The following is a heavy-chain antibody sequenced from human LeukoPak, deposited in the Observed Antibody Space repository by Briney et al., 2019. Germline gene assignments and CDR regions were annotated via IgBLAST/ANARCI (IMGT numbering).Heavy chain of an antibody. D-gene: IGHD3-10*01. J-gene: IGHJ4*02. CDR2: ISSSGSTI. Sequence: PGGSLRLSCAASGFTFSDYYMSWIRQAPGKGLEWVSYISSSGSTIYYADSVKGRFTISRDNSKNTLYLQMNSLRAEDTAVYYCAKTRITMVRGAFDYWGQGTLVTVSS. CDR1: GFTFSDYY. CDR3: AKTRITMVRGAFDY. V-gene: IGHV3-11*01.